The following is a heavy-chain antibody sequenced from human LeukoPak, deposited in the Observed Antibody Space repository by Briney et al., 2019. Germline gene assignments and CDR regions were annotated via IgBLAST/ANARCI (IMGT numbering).Heavy chain of an antibody. CDR1: GFTFDDYA. CDR2: ISWNSGSI. CDR3: AKADSGSYYGSPFDY. J-gene: IGHJ4*02. V-gene: IGHV3-9*03. D-gene: IGHD1-26*01. Sequence: GGSLRLSCAASGFTFDDYAMHWVRQAPGKGLEWVSGISWNSGSIGYADPVKGRFTISRDNAKNSLYLQMNSLRAEDMALYYCAKADSGSYYGSPFDYWGQGTLVTVSS.